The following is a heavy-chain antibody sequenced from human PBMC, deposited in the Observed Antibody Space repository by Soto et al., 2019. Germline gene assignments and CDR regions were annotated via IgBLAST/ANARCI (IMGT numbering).Heavy chain of an antibody. Sequence: QVQLQESGPGLVKPSQTLSLTCTVSGGSISSGGTGSYWTWIRQLPGKGLEWIGYIYYTGNTYYTPSPKNRPTTQLDTAETPFSLKLPSVTAAATAVYFCASGHDAYKVRSWGQGTLVTVSS. CDR3: ASGHDAYKVRS. V-gene: IGHV4-31*03. J-gene: IGHJ5*02. CDR2: IYYTGNT. CDR1: GGSISSGGTGSY. D-gene: IGHD1-1*01.